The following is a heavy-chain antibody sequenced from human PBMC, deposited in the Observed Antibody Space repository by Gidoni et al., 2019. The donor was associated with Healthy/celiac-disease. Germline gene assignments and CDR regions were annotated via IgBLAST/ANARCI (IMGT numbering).Heavy chain of an antibody. V-gene: IGHV3-15*01. Sequence: EVQLVESGGGLVKPGGSLRLSCAASGFTFSNAWMSGVRQAPGKGLEWVGRIKSKTDGGTTDYAAPVKGRFTISRDDSKNTLYLQMNSLKTEDTAVYYCTTDGQLWLPYYFDYWGQGTLVTVSS. D-gene: IGHD5-18*01. CDR1: GFTFSNAW. CDR2: IKSKTDGGTT. CDR3: TTDGQLWLPYYFDY. J-gene: IGHJ4*02.